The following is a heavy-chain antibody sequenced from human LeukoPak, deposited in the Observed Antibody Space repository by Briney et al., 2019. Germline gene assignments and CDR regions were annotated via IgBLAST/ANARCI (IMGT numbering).Heavy chain of an antibody. D-gene: IGHD2-21*02. CDR1: GYTFTSYG. CDR3: ARDGPAYCGGDCYSDY. Sequence: GASVKVSCKASGYTFTSYGISWVRQAPGQGLEWMGWISAYNGNTNHAQKLQGRVTMTTDTSTSTAYMELRSLRSDDTAVYYCARDGPAYCGGDCYSDYWGQGTLVTVSS. J-gene: IGHJ4*02. CDR2: ISAYNGNT. V-gene: IGHV1-18*01.